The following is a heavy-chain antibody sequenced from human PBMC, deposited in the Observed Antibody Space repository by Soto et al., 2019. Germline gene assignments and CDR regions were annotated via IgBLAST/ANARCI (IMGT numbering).Heavy chain of an antibody. Sequence: SETLSLTCTVSGGSISTYYWSWIRQPPKKGLEWIGYIYYSGSTNYNPSLKSRVTISVDTSKNQFSLKLSSVTAADTAVYYCARGNFLTGPPPYYYYYGMDVWGQGTTVTVSS. D-gene: IGHD3-9*01. CDR1: GGSISTYY. J-gene: IGHJ6*02. V-gene: IGHV4-59*01. CDR3: ARGNFLTGPPPYYYYYGMDV. CDR2: IYYSGST.